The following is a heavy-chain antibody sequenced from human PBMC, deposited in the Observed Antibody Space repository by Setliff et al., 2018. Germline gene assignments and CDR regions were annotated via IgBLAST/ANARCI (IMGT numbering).Heavy chain of an antibody. Sequence: ASVKFSCKASGHSLTSNHFHWGRQAPGKGLEWMGTINPNDGYTIYAPAFQGRVAMTTDTSTGTAYMELSGLTSADTAIYYCIVNMVRPVTGLDSWGPGTLVTVSS. CDR2: INPNDGYT. D-gene: IGHD2-15*01. V-gene: IGHV1-46*01. CDR3: IVNMVRPVTGLDS. J-gene: IGHJ4*02. CDR1: GHSLTSNH.